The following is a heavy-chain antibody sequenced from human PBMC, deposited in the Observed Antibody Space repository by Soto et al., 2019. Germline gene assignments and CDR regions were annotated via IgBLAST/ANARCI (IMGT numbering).Heavy chain of an antibody. CDR1: GFTFSSYA. D-gene: IGHD6-13*01. J-gene: IGHJ6*02. CDR2: ISASGGRT. CDR3: AKDCRGRSSWYPSCYYGMDV. V-gene: IGHV3-23*01. Sequence: EVQLLESGGGLVQPGGSLRISCAASGFTFSSYAMSWVRQAPGKGLEWVSGISASGGRTYYADSVKGRFTISRDNSKNTLYLQMNSLRAEDTAVYYCAKDCRGRSSWYPSCYYGMDVWGQGTTVTVSS.